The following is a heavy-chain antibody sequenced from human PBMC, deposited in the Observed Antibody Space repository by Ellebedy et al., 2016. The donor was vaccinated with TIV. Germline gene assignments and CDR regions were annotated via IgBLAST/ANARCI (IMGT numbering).Heavy chain of an antibody. D-gene: IGHD3-16*01. CDR3: ARDGGGDPPFDY. CDR2: ISAYNGNT. J-gene: IGHJ4*02. Sequence: AASVKVSCKASGYTFTSYYMHWVRQAPGQGLEWMGWISAYNGNTNYAQKLQGRVTMTTDTSTSTAYMELRSLRSDDTAVYYCARDGGGDPPFDYWGQGTLVTVSS. V-gene: IGHV1-18*04. CDR1: GYTFTSYY.